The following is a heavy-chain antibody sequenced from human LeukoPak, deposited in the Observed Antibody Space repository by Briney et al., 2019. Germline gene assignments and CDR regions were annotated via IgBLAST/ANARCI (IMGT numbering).Heavy chain of an antibody. CDR3: ARDQYSYAHAAH. CDR2: IYSGGTT. Sequence: GGSLRLSCAASGFTVSSNYMSWVRQAPGKGVEWVSVIYSGGTTYYADSVKGRFTISRDNSKNTLHLQMNSLRAEDTAVYYCARDQYSYAHAAHWGQGTLVTASS. V-gene: IGHV3-66*01. J-gene: IGHJ4*02. CDR1: GFTVSSNY. D-gene: IGHD5-18*01.